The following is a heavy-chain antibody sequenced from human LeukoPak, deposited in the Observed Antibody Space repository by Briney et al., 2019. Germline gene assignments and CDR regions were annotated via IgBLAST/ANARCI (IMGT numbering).Heavy chain of an antibody. CDR2: IYSSGTT. J-gene: IGHJ6*03. D-gene: IGHD3-10*01. CDR1: GGSINNDF. CDR3: AREPMVRGPIWGYYYYYMDV. Sequence: SETLSLTCTVSGGSINNDFWTWIRQPAGKGLEWIGRIYSSGTTNYNPSLKSRVSMSVDTSKNQFSLKLSSVTAADTAVYYCAREPMVRGPIWGYYYYYMDVWGKGTTVTISS. V-gene: IGHV4-4*07.